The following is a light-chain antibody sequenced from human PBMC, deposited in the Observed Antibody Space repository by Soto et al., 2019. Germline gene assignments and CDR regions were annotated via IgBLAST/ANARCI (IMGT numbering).Light chain of an antibody. CDR2: DVS. J-gene: IGLJ1*01. CDR1: SSDVGGYDF. V-gene: IGLV2-14*03. CDR3: SSYTSISTYV. Sequence: QSVLTQPASVSGSPGQSITISCTGTSSDVGGYDFVSWYQHHPGKAHRLMIYDVSHRPSGVSDRFSASKSGNTASLTISGLLAEDEADYYCSSYTSISTYVFGTGTQLTVL.